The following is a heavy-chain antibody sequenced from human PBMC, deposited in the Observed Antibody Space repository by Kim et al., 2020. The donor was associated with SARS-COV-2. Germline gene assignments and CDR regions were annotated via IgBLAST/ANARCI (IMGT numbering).Heavy chain of an antibody. Sequence: SVKGRFTISRDNAKNTLYLQMNSLRAEDTAVYYCARRVGATGGYDAFDIWGQGTMVTVSS. J-gene: IGHJ3*02. V-gene: IGHV3-74*01. D-gene: IGHD1-26*01. CDR3: ARRVGATGGYDAFDI.